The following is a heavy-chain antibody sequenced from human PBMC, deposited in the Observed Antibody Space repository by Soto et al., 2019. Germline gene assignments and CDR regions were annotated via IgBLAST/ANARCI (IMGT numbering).Heavy chain of an antibody. J-gene: IGHJ4*02. V-gene: IGHV4-59*01. Sequence: SESLSLTCTGSGGSITGYYWSWIRQPPGKGLEWIAYIYYSGSTNYNPSLKSRVTISVDTSKTEFSLKLHSVTTADTAVYYCARFSGWYSAFDYWGQGTPVTVSS. D-gene: IGHD6-19*01. CDR3: ARFSGWYSAFDY. CDR1: GGSITGYY. CDR2: IYYSGST.